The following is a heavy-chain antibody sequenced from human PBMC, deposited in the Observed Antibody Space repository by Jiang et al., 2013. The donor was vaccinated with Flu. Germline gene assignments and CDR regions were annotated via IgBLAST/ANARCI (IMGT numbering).Heavy chain of an antibody. CDR1: GGTFSSYA. CDR3: ARDQGDGPYY. CDR2: IIPILGIA. V-gene: IGHV1-69*04. Sequence: EVKKPGSSVKVSCKASGGTFSSYAISWVRQAPGQGLEWMGRIIPILGIANYAQKFQGRVTITADKSTSTAYMELSSLRSEDTAVYYCARDQGDGPYYWGQGTLVTGLL. J-gene: IGHJ4*02. D-gene: IGHD5-24*01.